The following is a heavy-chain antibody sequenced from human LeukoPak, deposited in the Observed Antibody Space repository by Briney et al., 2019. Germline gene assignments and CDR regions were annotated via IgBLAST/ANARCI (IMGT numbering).Heavy chain of an antibody. D-gene: IGHD1-26*01. J-gene: IGHJ4*02. CDR1: GFTFRNAW. V-gene: IGHV3-15*01. CDR3: TTAVGATEDFDY. Sequence: GGSLRLSCAASGFTFRNAWMSWVRQAPGKGLEWVGRIKRKTEGGTTNYAAPVKGRFSISRDDSKNRLYLQINSLKIEDTAVYDCTTAVGATEDFDYWGQGTLVTVSS. CDR2: IKRKTEGGTT.